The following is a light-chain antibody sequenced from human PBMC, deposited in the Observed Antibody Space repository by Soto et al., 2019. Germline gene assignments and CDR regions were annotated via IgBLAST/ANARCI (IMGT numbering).Light chain of an antibody. CDR2: DAS. CDR3: QQRSNWPRT. CDR1: QSVGSY. V-gene: IGKV3-11*01. J-gene: IGKJ2*01. Sequence: EIVLTQSPATLSLSPGERATLSCRASQSVGSYLDWYQQKPGQAPRLLIYDASNRATGIPARFSGSGSGTDFTLTISSLEPEDFAVYYCQQRSNWPRTFGQGTKLEIK.